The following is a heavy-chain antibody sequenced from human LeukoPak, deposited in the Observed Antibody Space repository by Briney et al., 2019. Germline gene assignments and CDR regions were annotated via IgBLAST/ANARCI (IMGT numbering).Heavy chain of an antibody. D-gene: IGHD3-9*01. V-gene: IGHV3-30-3*01. CDR3: ARELDLDILTGAYGMDV. CDR2: ISYDGSNK. CDR1: GFTFSSYA. J-gene: IGHJ6*02. Sequence: PGGSLRLSCAASGFTFSSYAMHWVRQAPGKGLEWVAVISYDGSNKYYADSVKGRFTISRDNSKNTLYLQMNSLRAEDTAVYYCARELDLDILTGAYGMDVWGQGTTVTVSS.